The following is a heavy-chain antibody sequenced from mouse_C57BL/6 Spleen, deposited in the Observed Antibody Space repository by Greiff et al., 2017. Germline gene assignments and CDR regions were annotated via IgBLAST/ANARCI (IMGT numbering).Heavy chain of an antibody. V-gene: IGHV1-64*01. CDR2: IHPNSGST. Sequence: VQLQQPGAELVKPGASVKLSCKASGYTFTSYWMYWVKQRPGQGLEWIGMIHPNSGSTNYNEKFKSKATLTVDRSSSTAYMQLSSLTSEDSAVYYCARPWEGFAYWGQGTLVTVSA. CDR1: GYTFTSYW. CDR3: ARPWEGFAY. J-gene: IGHJ3*01. D-gene: IGHD4-1*01.